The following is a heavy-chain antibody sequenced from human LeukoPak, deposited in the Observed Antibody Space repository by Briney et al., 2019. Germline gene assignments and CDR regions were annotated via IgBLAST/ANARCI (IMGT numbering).Heavy chain of an antibody. J-gene: IGHJ4*02. D-gene: IGHD3-22*01. V-gene: IGHV1-2*02. Sequence: ASVKVSCKASGYTFTVYYTHWVRQAPGQGLEWMGWINPNSGGTNYAQNFQGRVTMTRDTSISTAYMELSRLRSDDTAVYYCARATGGYYDYFDYWGQGSLVTVSS. CDR3: ARATGGYYDYFDY. CDR1: GYTFTVYY. CDR2: INPNSGGT.